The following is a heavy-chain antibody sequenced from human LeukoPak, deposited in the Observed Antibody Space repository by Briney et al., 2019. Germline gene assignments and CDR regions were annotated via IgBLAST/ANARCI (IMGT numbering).Heavy chain of an antibody. V-gene: IGHV4-34*01. CDR3: ARHSVVGAPGDNWFDP. Sequence: KPSETLSLTCAVYGGSFSGYYWSWIRQPPGKGLEWIGSIYYSGSTYYNPSLKSRVTISVDTSKNQFSLKLSSVTAADTAVYYCARHSVVGAPGDNWFDPWGQGTLVTVSS. D-gene: IGHD1-26*01. CDR2: IYYSGST. CDR1: GGSFSGYY. J-gene: IGHJ5*02.